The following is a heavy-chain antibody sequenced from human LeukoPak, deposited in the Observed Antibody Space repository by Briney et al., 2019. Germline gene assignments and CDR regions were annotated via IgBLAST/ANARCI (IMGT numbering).Heavy chain of an antibody. J-gene: IGHJ5*02. CDR1: GYTFTSYG. CDR2: INPSGGST. Sequence: ASVKVSCKASGYTFTSYGISWVRQAPGQGLEWMGIINPSGGSTSYAQKFQGRVTMTRDTSTNTVYMELSSLRSEDTAVYYCARGKLEVGGTTRRNWFDPWGQGTLVTVSS. CDR3: ARGKLEVGGTTRRNWFDP. V-gene: IGHV1-46*01. D-gene: IGHD1-26*01.